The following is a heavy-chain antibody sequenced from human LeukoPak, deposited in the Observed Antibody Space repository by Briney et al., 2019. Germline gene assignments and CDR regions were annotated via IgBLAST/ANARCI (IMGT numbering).Heavy chain of an antibody. Sequence: SETLSLTCAVSGYSISSGYYWGWIRQPPGKGLEWIGSIYHSGSTYYNPSLNSRVTISVDTSKNQFSLKLSSVTAADTAVYYCARHNIVVVPAAIRGNWFDPWGQGTLVTVSS. CDR2: IYHSGST. V-gene: IGHV4-38-2*01. J-gene: IGHJ5*02. CDR1: GYSISSGYY. D-gene: IGHD2-2*02. CDR3: ARHNIVVVPAAIRGNWFDP.